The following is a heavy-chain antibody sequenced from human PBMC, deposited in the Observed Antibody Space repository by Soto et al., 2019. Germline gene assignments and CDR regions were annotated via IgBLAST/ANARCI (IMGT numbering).Heavy chain of an antibody. CDR2: INAGNGNT. V-gene: IGHV1-3*01. D-gene: IGHD7-27*01. Sequence: QVQLVQSGAEVKKPGASVKVSCKASGYTFTSYAMHWVRQAPGQRLEWMGGINAGNGNTKYSQKFQGRVTITRDTSASTAYMELSSLRSEDTAVYYCARVPPTILTFDPWGQGTLVTVSS. CDR1: GYTFTSYA. J-gene: IGHJ5*02. CDR3: ARVPPTILTFDP.